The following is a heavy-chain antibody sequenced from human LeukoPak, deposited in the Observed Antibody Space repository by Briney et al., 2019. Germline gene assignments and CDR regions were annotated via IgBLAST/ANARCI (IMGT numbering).Heavy chain of an antibody. Sequence: GGSLRLSCAASGFTFSSYSMSWIRQAPGKGLEWVSYISSSGSTIYYADSVKGRFTISRDNAKNSLYLQMNSLRAEDTAVYYCARRSRDTPIYFFDYWGQGTLVTVSS. CDR3: ARRSRDTPIYFFDY. J-gene: IGHJ4*02. V-gene: IGHV3-48*04. D-gene: IGHD5-24*01. CDR1: GFTFSSYS. CDR2: ISSSGSTI.